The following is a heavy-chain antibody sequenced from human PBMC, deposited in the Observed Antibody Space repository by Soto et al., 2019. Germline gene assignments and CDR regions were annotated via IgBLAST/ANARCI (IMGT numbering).Heavy chain of an antibody. V-gene: IGHV1-18*01. J-gene: IGHJ4*02. CDR1: GYTFTSYH. CDR2: ISAYNTNT. CDR3: ARDTPPTDY. Sequence: QVQLVQSGAEVKKPGASVKVSCKTSGYTFTSYHISWVRQAPGQGLEWMGWISAYNTNTNYAQKLQGRVTMTTDTLTSTAYMELRSRRSDDTAVYYCARDTPPTDYWGQGTLVTVSS.